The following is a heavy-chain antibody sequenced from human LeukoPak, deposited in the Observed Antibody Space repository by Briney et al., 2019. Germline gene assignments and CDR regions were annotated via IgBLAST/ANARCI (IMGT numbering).Heavy chain of an antibody. CDR3: AGARYDYVWAYYYYMDV. CDR2: ISAYNGNT. Sequence: ASVKVSCKASGYTFTSYGISWVRQAPGQGLEWMGWISAYNGNTNYAQKLQGRVSMTTDTSKSTAYMELRSLRSDDTAVYYCAGARYDYVWAYYYYMDVWGKGTTVTVSS. V-gene: IGHV1-18*01. CDR1: GYTFTSYG. D-gene: IGHD3-16*01. J-gene: IGHJ6*03.